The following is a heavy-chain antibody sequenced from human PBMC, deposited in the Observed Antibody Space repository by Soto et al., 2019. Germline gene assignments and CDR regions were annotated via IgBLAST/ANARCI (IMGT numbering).Heavy chain of an antibody. CDR3: ARRYGGNFDY. V-gene: IGHV4-59*01. CDR1: GGSTNNYY. J-gene: IGHJ4*02. Sequence: SETLSLTCTVSGGSTNNYYRSWIRQPPGKGREWIGYIYYSGSTNYNPSLKSRVTISVDTSKNQFSLKLSSVTAADTAVYYCARRYGGNFDYQGQGTLVTVSS. CDR2: IYYSGST. D-gene: IGHD1-26*01.